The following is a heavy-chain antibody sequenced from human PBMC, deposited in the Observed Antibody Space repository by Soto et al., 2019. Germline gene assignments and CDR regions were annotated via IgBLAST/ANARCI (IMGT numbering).Heavy chain of an antibody. D-gene: IGHD4-4*01. CDR2: IKQDESEK. CDR3: ARGGSNYAS. Sequence: EVQLVESGGGLVQPGGSLRLSCTASGFTFSDSWMTWVRQAPGKGLEWVARIKQDESEKKYADSVKGRFSISRDNAKNSMYLQMDSLRGEDTAVYYCARGGSNYASWGQGTLVTVSS. V-gene: IGHV3-7*01. J-gene: IGHJ5*02. CDR1: GFTFSDSW.